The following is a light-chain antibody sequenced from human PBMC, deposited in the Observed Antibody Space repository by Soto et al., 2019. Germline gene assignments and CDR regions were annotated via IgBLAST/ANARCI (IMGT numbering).Light chain of an antibody. CDR1: SSNIGNNA. J-gene: IGLJ3*02. CDR2: YDD. Sequence: QSVLTQPPSLSEAPRQRVIISCSGSSSNIGNNAVNWYQQLPGKAPKLLIYYDDLLASGVSDRFAGSKSGTSASVAISGLQSEKEADYYCAAGDDSLSGWVFGGGTKLTVL. CDR3: AAGDDSLSGWV. V-gene: IGLV1-36*01.